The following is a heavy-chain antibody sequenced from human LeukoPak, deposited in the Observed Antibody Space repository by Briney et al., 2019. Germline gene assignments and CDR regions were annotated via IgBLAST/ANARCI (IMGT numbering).Heavy chain of an antibody. CDR1: GGSISSYY. CDR2: IYYTGAT. D-gene: IGHD5-24*01. V-gene: IGHV4-59*01. J-gene: IGHJ5*02. Sequence: SETLSLTCTVSGGSISSYYWSWIRQPPGKGLEWIGCIYYTGATNHNPSLKSRLTISVDTSKNQFSLNLNSVTAADTAVYYRARDHTRDGYNGFDPWGQGTLVTVSS. CDR3: ARDHTRDGYNGFDP.